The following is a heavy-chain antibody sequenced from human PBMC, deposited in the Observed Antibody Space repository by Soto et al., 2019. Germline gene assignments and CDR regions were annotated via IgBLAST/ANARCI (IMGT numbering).Heavy chain of an antibody. CDR2: IYYSGST. Sequence: SETLSLTXTVSGGSISSSSYYWGWIRQPPGKGLEWIGSIYYSGSTYYNPSLKSRVTISVDTSKNQFSLKLSSVTAADTAVYYCARATYYDFWSGYSKTNWFDPWGQGTLVTVSS. J-gene: IGHJ5*02. CDR1: GGSISSSSYY. D-gene: IGHD3-3*01. CDR3: ARATYYDFWSGYSKTNWFDP. V-gene: IGHV4-39*01.